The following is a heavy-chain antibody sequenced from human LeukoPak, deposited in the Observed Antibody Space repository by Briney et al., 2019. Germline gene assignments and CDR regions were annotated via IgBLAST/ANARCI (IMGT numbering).Heavy chain of an antibody. CDR1: GGSISSYY. CDR2: IYYSGST. D-gene: IGHD3-10*01. V-gene: IGHV4-59*12. CDR3: AGAGVYYSYYYGMDV. J-gene: IGHJ6*04. Sequence: PSETLSLTCTVSGGSISSYYWSWIRQPPGKGLEWIGYIYYSGSTNYNPSLKSRVTISVDTSKNQFSLKLSSVTAADPAVYYCAGAGVYYSYYYGMDVGGKGTTVTVP.